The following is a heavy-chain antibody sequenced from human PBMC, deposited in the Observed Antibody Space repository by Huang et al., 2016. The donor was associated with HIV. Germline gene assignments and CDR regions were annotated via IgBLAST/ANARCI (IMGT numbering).Heavy chain of an antibody. Sequence: QVQLVESGGGVVQPGGSLRLSCETSKFRFSEYGMHWVRQAPGKGVEGVTFIRHDGNNKYYADSVKGRFSVSRDNSKNTLYLQMDSLKDEDTALYLCAKDFYDRSGQQYLGAFDIWGQGTMVTVS. CDR3: AKDFYDRSGQQYLGAFDI. J-gene: IGHJ3*02. CDR1: KFRFSEYG. V-gene: IGHV3-30*02. D-gene: IGHD3-22*01. CDR2: IRHDGNNK.